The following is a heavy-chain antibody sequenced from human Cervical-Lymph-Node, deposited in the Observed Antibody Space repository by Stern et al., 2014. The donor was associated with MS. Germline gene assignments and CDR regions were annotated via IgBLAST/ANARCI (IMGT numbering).Heavy chain of an antibody. CDR1: GYSFTSYW. Sequence: EVQLVESGAEVTKPGESLKISCTGSGYSFTSYWIAWVRHMPGQGLGWMGIVDAGDSAPRFRPSFQGQVSISADKSTSTAYLQWSSLKASDTARYYCARTRYSSSWYTFDPWGQGTLVTVSS. J-gene: IGHJ5*02. V-gene: IGHV5-51*03. CDR2: VDAGDSAP. CDR3: ARTRYSSSWYTFDP. D-gene: IGHD6-13*01.